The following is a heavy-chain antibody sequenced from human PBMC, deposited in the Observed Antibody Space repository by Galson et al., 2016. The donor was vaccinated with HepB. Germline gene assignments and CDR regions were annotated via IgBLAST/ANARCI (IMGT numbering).Heavy chain of an antibody. V-gene: IGHV3-33*01. CDR3: AGDELRGYDVWRGYAGNPSYYGMDV. Sequence: SLRLSCAAAGFTFSSYGMHWVRQAPGKGLEWVAVIWNDGSFKFYADSVKGRFTISRDNTKKTLYLQMNSLRAEDTAVYYCAGDELRGYDVWRGYAGNPSYYGMDVGGQGTTVTVSS. D-gene: IGHD3-3*01. CDR2: IWNDGSFK. J-gene: IGHJ6*01. CDR1: GFTFSSYG.